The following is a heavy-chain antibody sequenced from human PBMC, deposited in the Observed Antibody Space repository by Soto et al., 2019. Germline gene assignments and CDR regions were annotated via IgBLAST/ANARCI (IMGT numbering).Heavy chain of an antibody. J-gene: IGHJ5*02. CDR1: GYIFTSYV. CDR3: ARGNNCFDP. V-gene: IGHV1-3*01. Sequence: QVHLVQSGAEVQKPGASVKVSCKASGYIFTSYVIHWVRQAPGQRLEWMGWINAGNRNTKYSQKFQGRVTITSDTSASTAYMGLSSLRSEDTAVYYCARGNNCFDPWGQGTLLTVSS. CDR2: INAGNRNT.